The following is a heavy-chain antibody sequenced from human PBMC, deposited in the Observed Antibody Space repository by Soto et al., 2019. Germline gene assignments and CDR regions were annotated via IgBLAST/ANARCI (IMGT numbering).Heavy chain of an antibody. CDR2: ISAYNGNT. Sequence: ASVKVSCKASGYTFTSYGISWVRQAPGQGLEWMGWISAYNGNTNYAQKLQGRVTMTTDTSTSTAYMELRSLRSDDTAVYYCARDAPSGREGVVIIGAFDIWGPGTMVTVSS. J-gene: IGHJ3*02. D-gene: IGHD3-3*01. V-gene: IGHV1-18*04. CDR1: GYTFTSYG. CDR3: ARDAPSGREGVVIIGAFDI.